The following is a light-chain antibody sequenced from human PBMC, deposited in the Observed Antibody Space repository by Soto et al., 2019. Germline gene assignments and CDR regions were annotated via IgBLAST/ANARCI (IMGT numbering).Light chain of an antibody. V-gene: IGKV1-5*01. CDR1: QSISSW. CDR3: QQYNSYARK. CDR2: DAS. Sequence: DIQMTQSPSTLSASVGDRVTITCRASQSISSWLAWYQQKPGKAPKLLIYDASSLESGVPSRFSGRGHGTEFTLTISSLQPDDFATYYCQQYNSYARKFGQGT. J-gene: IGKJ1*01.